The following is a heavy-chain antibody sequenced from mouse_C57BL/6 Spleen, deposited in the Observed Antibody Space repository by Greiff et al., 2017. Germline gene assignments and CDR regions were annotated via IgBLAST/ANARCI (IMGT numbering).Heavy chain of an antibody. CDR3: ARSERYYGSPYYYAMDY. Sequence: QVQLKQSGAELVRPGTSVKMSCKASGYTFTNYWIGWAKQRPGHGLEWIGDIYPGGGYTNYNEKFKGKATLTADKSSSTAYMQFSSLTSEDSAIYYCARSERYYGSPYYYAMDYWGQGTSVTVSS. CDR1: GYTFTNYW. J-gene: IGHJ4*01. CDR2: IYPGGGYT. V-gene: IGHV1-63*01. D-gene: IGHD1-1*01.